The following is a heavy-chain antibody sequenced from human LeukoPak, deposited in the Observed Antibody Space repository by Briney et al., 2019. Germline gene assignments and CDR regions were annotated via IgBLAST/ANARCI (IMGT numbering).Heavy chain of an antibody. CDR3: AREGVIGKEGY. CDR1: GFTVSSNY. V-gene: IGHV3-66*01. J-gene: IGHJ4*02. CDR2: IYSGGST. D-gene: IGHD2-21*01. Sequence: PGGSLRLSCSASGFTVSSNYMSWVRQAPGKGLEWVSVIYSGGSTYYEDSVKGRFTISRDKSKNTLYLQMNSLRAEDTAVYYCAREGVIGKEGYWGQGSLVTVSS.